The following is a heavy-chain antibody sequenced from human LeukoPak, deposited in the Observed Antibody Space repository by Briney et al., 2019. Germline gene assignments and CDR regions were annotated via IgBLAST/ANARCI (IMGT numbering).Heavy chain of an antibody. CDR3: ARRDYDSSGFDY. Sequence: GGSLRLSCAASGFTFSSYAMHWVRQAPGKGLEWVAVISYDGSNKYYADSVKGRFTISRDNSKNTLYLQMNSLRAEDTAVYYCARRDYDSSGFDYWGQGTLATVSS. J-gene: IGHJ4*02. V-gene: IGHV3-30*04. CDR2: ISYDGSNK. D-gene: IGHD3-22*01. CDR1: GFTFSSYA.